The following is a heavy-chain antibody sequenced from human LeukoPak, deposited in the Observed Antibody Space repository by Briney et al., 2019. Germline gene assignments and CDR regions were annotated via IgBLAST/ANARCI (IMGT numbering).Heavy chain of an antibody. D-gene: IGHD2-15*01. CDR1: GFTLSHYG. CDR3: ATKTGRCSGGSCYDY. CDR2: IWHDGSDK. Sequence: GRSLRLSCVVSGFTLSHYGMHWVRQAPGKGLEWVAVIWHDGSDKYYADSVKGRFTISRDNSKNTLFLEMNSLRAEDTAVYYCATKTGRCSGGSCYDYWGQGTLVTVSS. J-gene: IGHJ4*02. V-gene: IGHV3-33*03.